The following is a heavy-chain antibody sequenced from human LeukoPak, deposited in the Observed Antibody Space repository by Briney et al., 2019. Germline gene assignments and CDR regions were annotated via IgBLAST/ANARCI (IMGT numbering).Heavy chain of an antibody. CDR1: GDSVSSNTTA. CDR2: TYYRSKWYN. CDR3: ARRQTQYDCFDP. V-gene: IGHV6-1*01. D-gene: IGHD2-2*01. J-gene: IGHJ5*02. Sequence: SQTLSLTCAISGDSVSSNTTACNWIRQSPSRGLEWLGRTYYRSKWYNDYAISVKSRITINPDTSKNHFSLQLNSVTAEDTAVYYCARRQTQYDCFDPWGQGILVTVSS.